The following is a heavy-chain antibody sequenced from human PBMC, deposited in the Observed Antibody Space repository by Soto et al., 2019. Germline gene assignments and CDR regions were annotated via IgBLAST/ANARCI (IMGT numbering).Heavy chain of an antibody. CDR3: ARDSGYGSGGSVIHYLDY. V-gene: IGHV3-7*01. CDR2: IKRDSTEK. D-gene: IGHD3-10*01. CDR1: GFTFGSYW. J-gene: IGHJ4*01. Sequence: EVQLVESGGGLVQPGGSLRLSCAASGFTFGSYWMSWVRQVPGKGLEWLGTIKRDSTEKKYVASVKGRFTMSKDNAQNSLYLQKDSLRAEDTAFYYCARDSGYGSGGSVIHYLDYWGHGTLVSVSS.